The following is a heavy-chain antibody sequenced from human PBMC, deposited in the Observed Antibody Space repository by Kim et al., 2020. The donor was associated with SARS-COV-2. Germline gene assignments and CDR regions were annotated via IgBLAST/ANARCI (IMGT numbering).Heavy chain of an antibody. J-gene: IGHJ2*01. Sequence: SVKGRFTISRDNAKNSLYLQMNSLRAEDTAVYYCARDFRYSYGEDWYFDLWGRGTLVTVSS. D-gene: IGHD5-18*01. CDR3: ARDFRYSYGEDWYFDL. V-gene: IGHV3-21*01.